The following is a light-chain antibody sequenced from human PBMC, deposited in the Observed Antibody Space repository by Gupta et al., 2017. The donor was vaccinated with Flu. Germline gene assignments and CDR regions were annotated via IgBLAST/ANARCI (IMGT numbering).Light chain of an antibody. J-gene: IGLJ3*02. CDR3: ELWDDSRTGQV. CDR2: SDD. Sequence: QSVLTQPPSASGTPGQRVTISCSGGSSNIGTNSVNWYQQLPGTAPKLLIYSDDQRPSGVPDRFSGSKSGTSASLAISGLQSDDEADYYCELWDDSRTGQVFGGGTKVTVL. V-gene: IGLV1-44*01. CDR1: SSNIGTNS.